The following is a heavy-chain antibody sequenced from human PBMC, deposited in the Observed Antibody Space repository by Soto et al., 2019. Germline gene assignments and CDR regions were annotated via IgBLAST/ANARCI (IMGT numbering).Heavy chain of an antibody. V-gene: IGHV4-59*01. CDR2: IYYSGST. CDR3: AREGRCSSTSCLYYYGMDV. J-gene: IGHJ6*02. Sequence: LSLTCTVSGGSISSYYWSWIRQPPGKGLEWIGYIYYSGSTNYNPSLKSRVTISVDTSKNQFSLKLSSVTAADTAVYYCAREGRCSSTSCLYYYGMDVWGQGTTVTVSS. CDR1: GGSISSYY. D-gene: IGHD2-2*01.